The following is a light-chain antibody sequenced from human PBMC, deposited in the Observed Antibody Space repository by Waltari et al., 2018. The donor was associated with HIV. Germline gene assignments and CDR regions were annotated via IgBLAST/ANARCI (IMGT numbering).Light chain of an antibody. CDR2: GNT. V-gene: IGLV2-14*01. CDR1: SDDIGLYNF. Sequence: QSALTQPASVSGSPGQSITISCTGTSDDIGLYNFVSWYQKHPDKAPQLIIYGNTNRPSGVSYRFSGSKSDNTASLTMSGRQAEDEADYYCSSFATSDTLLFGGGTKLTVL. CDR3: SSFATSDTLL. J-gene: IGLJ2*01.